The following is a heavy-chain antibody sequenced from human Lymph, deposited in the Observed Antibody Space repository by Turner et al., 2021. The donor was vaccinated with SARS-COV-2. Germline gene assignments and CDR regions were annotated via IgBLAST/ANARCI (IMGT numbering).Heavy chain of an antibody. CDR2: ISSRCSYI. CDR1: GFTFSSYS. D-gene: IGHD3-10*01. J-gene: IGHJ4*02. Sequence: EVQLVESGGGLVKPGGSLRLSCAASGFTFSSYSMNWVRQAPGKGLEWVSSISSRCSYIYYADSVKGRFTISRDNAKNSLYLQMNSLRADDTAVYYCAREKLGELFDYWGQGTLVTVSS. CDR3: AREKLGELFDY. V-gene: IGHV3-21*01.